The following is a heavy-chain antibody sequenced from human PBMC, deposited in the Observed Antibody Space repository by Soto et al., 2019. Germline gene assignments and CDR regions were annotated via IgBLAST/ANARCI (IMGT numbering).Heavy chain of an antibody. CDR1: GGTFSSYT. J-gene: IGHJ5*02. V-gene: IGHV1-69*02. CDR3: ARSEEVVPAAIT. CDR2: IIPILGIA. Sequence: QVQLVQSGAEVKKPGSSVKVSCKASGGTFSSYTISWVRQAPGQGLEWMGRIIPILGIANYAQKLQGRVTITADKSTSTAYMELSSLRSEDTAVYYCARSEEVVPAAITWGQGTLVTVSS. D-gene: IGHD2-2*01.